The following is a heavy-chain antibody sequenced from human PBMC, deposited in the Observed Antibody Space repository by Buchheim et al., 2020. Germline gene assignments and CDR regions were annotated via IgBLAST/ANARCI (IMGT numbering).Heavy chain of an antibody. Sequence: EVQLLESGGGLVQPGGSLRLSCAASGFTFSTYDMNWIRQAPGKGLEWLSFISGSGSAIYYADSVRGRFTISRDNAKNSLFLQMNSLRAEDTAVYYCSYYYGNSGCHYWGQGTL. CDR3: SYYYGNSGCHY. CDR1: GFTFSTYD. J-gene: IGHJ4*02. CDR2: ISGSGSAI. V-gene: IGHV3-48*01. D-gene: IGHD3-22*01.